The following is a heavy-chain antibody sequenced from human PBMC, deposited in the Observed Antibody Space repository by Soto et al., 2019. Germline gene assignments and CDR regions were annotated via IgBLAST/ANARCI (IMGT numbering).Heavy chain of an antibody. D-gene: IGHD3-10*01. Sequence: PSETLSLTCAVHGGSFSGYYWSWIRQPPGKGLEWIGEINHSGSTNYNPSLKSRVTISVDTSKNQFSLKLSSVTAADTAVYYCARGKAVLLWFGEVENWFDPWGQGTLVTVSS. CDR1: GGSFSGYY. V-gene: IGHV4-34*01. J-gene: IGHJ5*02. CDR3: ARGKAVLLWFGEVENWFDP. CDR2: INHSGST.